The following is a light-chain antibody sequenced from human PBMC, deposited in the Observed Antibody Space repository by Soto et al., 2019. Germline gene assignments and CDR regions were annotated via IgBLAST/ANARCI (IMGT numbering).Light chain of an antibody. CDR2: GSS. V-gene: IGKV1-9*01. CDR3: QQLNSYPLS. CDR1: QGIGSY. J-gene: IGKJ4*01. Sequence: DIQLTQSPSFLSASVGDRVIITCRASQGIGSYLAWYQQQPGKAPQLLIYGSSTLESGVPSRFSGSGSGTEFTLTISSLQPEDFATYYCQQLNSYPLSFGGGTKVEIK.